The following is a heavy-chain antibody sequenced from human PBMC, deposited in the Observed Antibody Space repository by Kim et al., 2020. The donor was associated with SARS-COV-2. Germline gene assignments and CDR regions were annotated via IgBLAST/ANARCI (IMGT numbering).Heavy chain of an antibody. J-gene: IGHJ4*02. V-gene: IGHV3-15*01. CDR1: GFTFSNAW. CDR3: TTEIHIVVVVAATLFDY. Sequence: GGSLRLSCAASGFTFSNAWMSWVRQAPGKGLEWVGRIKSKTDGGTTDYAAPVKGRFTISRDDSKNTLYLQMNSLKTEDTAVYYCTTEIHIVVVVAATLFDYWGQGTLVTVSS. CDR2: IKSKTDGGTT. D-gene: IGHD2-15*01.